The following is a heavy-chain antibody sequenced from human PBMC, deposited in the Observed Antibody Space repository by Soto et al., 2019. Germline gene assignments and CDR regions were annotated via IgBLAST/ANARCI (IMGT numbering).Heavy chain of an antibody. V-gene: IGHV1-69*13. D-gene: IGHD3-16*02. CDR2: IIPIFGTA. CDR3: ARDRKGLRLGELSLTHWFDP. Sequence: SVKVSCKASGGTFSSYAISWVRQAPGQGLEWMGGIIPIFGTANYAQKFQGRVTITADESTSTAYMELSSLRSEDTAVYYCARDRKGLRLGELSLTHWFDPWGQGTLVTVSS. CDR1: GGTFSSYA. J-gene: IGHJ5*02.